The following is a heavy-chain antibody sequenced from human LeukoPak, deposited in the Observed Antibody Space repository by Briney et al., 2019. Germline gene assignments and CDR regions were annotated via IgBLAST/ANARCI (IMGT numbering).Heavy chain of an antibody. CDR2: IYYSGNS. CDR1: GGSISRSSYY. D-gene: IGHD3-10*01. CDR3: ARLMVRGVIPY. Sequence: SETLSLTCTVSGGSISRSSYYWGWIRQPPGKGLEWIGSIYYSGNSYCTPSLKSRVTISVDTSKNQFSLKLSSVTAADTAVYYCARLMVRGVIPYWGQGTLVTVSS. J-gene: IGHJ4*02. V-gene: IGHV4-39*01.